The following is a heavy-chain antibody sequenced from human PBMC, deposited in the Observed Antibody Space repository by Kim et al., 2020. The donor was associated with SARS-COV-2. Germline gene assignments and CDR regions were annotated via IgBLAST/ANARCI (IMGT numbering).Heavy chain of an antibody. CDR3: ARDPYVLRFLGADGVYGVDV. D-gene: IGHD3-3*01. Sequence: GGSLRLSCVVSGFTFHDYWMRWVRQAPGKGLEWVANINQNGGATYYVDFVKGRFTISRDNSKNSLFLQMNSLRGEDTAMYYCARDPYVLRFLGADGVYGVDVRGQGTT. CDR2: INQNGGAT. J-gene: IGHJ6*02. CDR1: GFTFHDYW. V-gene: IGHV3-7*01.